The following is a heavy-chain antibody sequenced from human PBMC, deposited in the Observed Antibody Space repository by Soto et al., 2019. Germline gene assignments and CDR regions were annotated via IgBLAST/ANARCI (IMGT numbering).Heavy chain of an antibody. D-gene: IGHD6-13*01. CDR2: INPNSGGT. Sequence: GASVKVSCKASGYTFTGYYMHWVRQAPGQGLEWMGWINPNSGGTNYAQKFQGWVTMTRDTSISTAYMELSRLRSDDTAVYYCARDRGTDGYSSSWDAFGIWGQGTMVTVSS. V-gene: IGHV1-2*04. CDR1: GYTFTGYY. CDR3: ARDRGTDGYSSSWDAFGI. J-gene: IGHJ3*02.